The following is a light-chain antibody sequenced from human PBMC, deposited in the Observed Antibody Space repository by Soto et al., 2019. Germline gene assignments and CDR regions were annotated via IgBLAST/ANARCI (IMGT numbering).Light chain of an antibody. Sequence: EIVLAQYPGTLSLSPGERATLSCRASQSVSSNFLAWYQKKPGQAPRLLIYGASSRATGIPDRFSGSGSGTDFILTISRLEHEYFAVYYGQQYGTSPPSFGQGTRLDIK. CDR2: GAS. V-gene: IGKV3-20*01. CDR3: QQYGTSPPS. CDR1: QSVSSNF. J-gene: IGKJ5*01.